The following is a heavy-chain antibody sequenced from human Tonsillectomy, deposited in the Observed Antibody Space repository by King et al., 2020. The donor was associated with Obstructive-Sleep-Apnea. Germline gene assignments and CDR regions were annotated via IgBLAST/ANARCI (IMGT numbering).Heavy chain of an antibody. Sequence: VQLVESGGGVVQPGRSLRLSCAASGFTFSNYGMHWVRQAPGKRLEWVAFIRYDGSNKYDGDSVKGRFTISRDNSKNTQYLQMNSLRPEDTAVYYCARGSYSSGWEGDYWGQGTLVIVSS. CDR3: ARGSYSSGWEGDY. J-gene: IGHJ4*02. V-gene: IGHV3-30*02. CDR1: GFTFSNYG. D-gene: IGHD6-19*01. CDR2: IRYDGSNK.